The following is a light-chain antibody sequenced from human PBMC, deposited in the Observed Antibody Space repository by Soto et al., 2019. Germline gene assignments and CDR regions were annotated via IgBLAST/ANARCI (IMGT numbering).Light chain of an antibody. J-gene: IGLJ1*01. CDR2: DVS. CDR1: SSDVVAYDY. CDR3: SSYTISSTPLYV. V-gene: IGLV2-14*03. Sequence: QSALTQPASVSGSPGQSIAISCTGTSSDVVAYDYVSWYQQYPAKAPKLMIYDVSNRPSGVSNRFSGSKSGNTASLTISGLQAEDEADYYCSSYTISSTPLYVFGTGTKVTVL.